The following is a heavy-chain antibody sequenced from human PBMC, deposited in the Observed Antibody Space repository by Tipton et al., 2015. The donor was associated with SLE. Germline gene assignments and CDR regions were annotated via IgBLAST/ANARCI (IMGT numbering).Heavy chain of an antibody. V-gene: IGHV4-31*03. CDR1: NDSISSGDFY. CDR2: TDYSGAT. J-gene: IGHJ4*02. Sequence: TLSLTCTVSNDSISSGDFYWSWIRQHPGKGLEWIGSTDYSGATFSNSSLRSRLALSVDTSQNLFSLNLSSVTAADTAIYFCARGGSPFEYWGRGILVTASS. CDR3: ARGGSPFEY.